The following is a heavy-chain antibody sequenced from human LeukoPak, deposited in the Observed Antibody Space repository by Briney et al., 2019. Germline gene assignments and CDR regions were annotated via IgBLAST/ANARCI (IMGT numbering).Heavy chain of an antibody. Sequence: GGSLRLSCAASGFTFSSYEMNWVRQAPGKGLEWVSYISSSGSTIYYADSVKGRFTISRDNAKNSLYLQMNSLRTEDTALYYCAKEGGYVSGFDYWGQGTLVTVSS. D-gene: IGHD1-1*01. J-gene: IGHJ4*02. V-gene: IGHV3-48*03. CDR2: ISSSGSTI. CDR1: GFTFSSYE. CDR3: AKEGGYVSGFDY.